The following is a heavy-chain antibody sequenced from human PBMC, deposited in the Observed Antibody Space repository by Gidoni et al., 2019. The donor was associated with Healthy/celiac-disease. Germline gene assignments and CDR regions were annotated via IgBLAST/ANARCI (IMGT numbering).Heavy chain of an antibody. J-gene: IGHJ4*02. Sequence: QVQLQESGPGLVKPSETLSLTCTVSGGSISSYYWSWIRQPPGKGLEWIGYIYYSGSTNYNPSLKSRVTISVDTSKNQFSLKLSSVTAADTAVYYCARGRKGGGFRYWGQGTLVTVSS. CDR1: GGSISSYY. D-gene: IGHD5-12*01. CDR3: ARGRKGGGFRY. V-gene: IGHV4-59*01. CDR2: IYYSGST.